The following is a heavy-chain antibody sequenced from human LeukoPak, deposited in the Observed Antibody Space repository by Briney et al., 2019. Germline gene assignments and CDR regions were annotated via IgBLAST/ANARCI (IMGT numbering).Heavy chain of an antibody. D-gene: IGHD2-2*01. CDR2: IYTSGST. V-gene: IGHV4-4*07. CDR3: ARDGHLGYCSSTSCSNWFDP. J-gene: IGHJ5*02. Sequence: SETLSLTCTVSGGSISSYDWSWIRQPAGKGLEWIGRIYTSGSTNYNPAVKSRVSMSVGTAKNLFSLKLSSVTAADTAVYYCARDGHLGYCSSTSCSNWFDPWGQGTLVTVSS. CDR1: GGSISSYD.